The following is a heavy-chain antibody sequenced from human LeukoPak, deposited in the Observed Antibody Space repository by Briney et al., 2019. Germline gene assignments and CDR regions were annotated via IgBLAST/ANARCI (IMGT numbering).Heavy chain of an antibody. CDR1: GFTFSSYA. J-gene: IGHJ3*02. Sequence: GGSLRLSCAASGFTFSSYAMSWVRQAPGKGLEWVSGISGSGGNTYYADSVKGRFTISRDNSKNTLYLRMNSLRAEDTAVHYCAKQNIAMAGTGAFDIWGQGTMVTVSS. CDR2: ISGSGGNT. V-gene: IGHV3-23*01. CDR3: AKQNIAMAGTGAFDI. D-gene: IGHD6-19*01.